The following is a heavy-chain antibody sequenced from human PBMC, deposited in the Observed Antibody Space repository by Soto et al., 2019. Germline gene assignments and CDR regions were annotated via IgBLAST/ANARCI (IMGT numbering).Heavy chain of an antibody. V-gene: IGHV4-34*01. CDR3: ARGEYQLLPRHTYYYYGMDV. J-gene: IGHJ6*02. Sequence: PSESLSLTCAVYGGSFSGYYWCWICQPPGRGLEWIGEINHSGSTNYHPSLKSRVTISVDTSKNQFSLKLSSVTAADTAVYYCARGEYQLLPRHTYYYYGMDVWGQGTTVT. CDR1: GGSFSGYY. D-gene: IGHD2-2*01. CDR2: INHSGST.